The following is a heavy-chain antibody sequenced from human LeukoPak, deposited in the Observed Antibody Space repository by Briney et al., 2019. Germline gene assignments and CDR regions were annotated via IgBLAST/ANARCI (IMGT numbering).Heavy chain of an antibody. D-gene: IGHD4-17*01. CDR3: ARGRLADYGDYEGFEY. Sequence: SETLSLTCTLFGGSISSYYWSWIRQPAGKGLEWVGRLHSSGSTNYNPSLKSRATMSVDTSKNQFSLKLRSVTAADRALYFCARGRLADYGDYEGFEYWGQGTLVTVSS. J-gene: IGHJ4*02. CDR2: LHSSGST. V-gene: IGHV4-4*07. CDR1: GGSISSYY.